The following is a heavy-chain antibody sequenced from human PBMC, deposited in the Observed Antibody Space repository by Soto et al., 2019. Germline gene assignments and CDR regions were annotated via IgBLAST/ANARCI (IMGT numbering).Heavy chain of an antibody. Sequence: EVQLVESGGGLVQPGGSLRLSCAASGFTVSSNYMSWVRQAPGKGLEWVSVIYSGGSTYYADSVKGRFTISRHNSKNTLYLQMSSLRAEDTAVYYCARDFCSGGSCPDAFDIWGQGTMVTVSS. CDR3: ARDFCSGGSCPDAFDI. CDR1: GFTVSSNY. D-gene: IGHD2-15*01. V-gene: IGHV3-53*04. J-gene: IGHJ3*02. CDR2: IYSGGST.